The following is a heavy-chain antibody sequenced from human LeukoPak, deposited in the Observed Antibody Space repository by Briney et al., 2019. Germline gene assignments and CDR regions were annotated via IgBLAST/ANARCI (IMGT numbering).Heavy chain of an antibody. J-gene: IGHJ4*02. V-gene: IGHV4-61*02. CDR3: ARGGGYYFDY. CDR2: IHTSGTS. D-gene: IGHD3-10*01. CDR1: GGSISSGDYY. Sequence: SETLSLTCVVSGGSISSGDYYWNWIRQPAGKGLQWIGRIHTSGTSAYNPSLESRVTISMDTSQNQFSLNLTSVTAADTAVYYCARGGGYYFDYWGRGTLLTVSS.